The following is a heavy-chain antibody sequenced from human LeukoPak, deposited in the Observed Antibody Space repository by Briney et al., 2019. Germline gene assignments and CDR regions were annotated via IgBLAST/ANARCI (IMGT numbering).Heavy chain of an antibody. J-gene: IGHJ5*02. CDR2: IHSSGSA. D-gene: IGHD6-19*01. Sequence: SETLSLTCTVSGGSIMNHYWSWIRQPAGKGLEWIGRIHSSGSANYSPSLKNRVSMSIDTSNNHFSLNLTSVTAADTALYFCARDVRYASGWSTPESWGQGTLVTVSS. V-gene: IGHV4-4*07. CDR1: GGSIMNHY. CDR3: ARDVRYASGWSTPES.